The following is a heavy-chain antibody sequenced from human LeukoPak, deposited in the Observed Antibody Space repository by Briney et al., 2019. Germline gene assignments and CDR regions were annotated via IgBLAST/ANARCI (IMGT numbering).Heavy chain of an antibody. V-gene: IGHV3-23*01. D-gene: IGHD6-19*01. CDR2: ISGSGGST. Sequence: GGSLRLSCAASGFTFSSYAMSWVRQAPGKGLEWVSAISGSGGSTYYADSVKGRFTISRDSSKNTLYLQMNSLRVEDTAVYYCAKETSVAGVYYFDYWGQGTLVTVSS. J-gene: IGHJ4*02. CDR3: AKETSVAGVYYFDY. CDR1: GFTFSSYA.